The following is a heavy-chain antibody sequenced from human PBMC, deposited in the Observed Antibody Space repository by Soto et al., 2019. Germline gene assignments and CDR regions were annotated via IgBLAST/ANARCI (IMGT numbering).Heavy chain of an antibody. D-gene: IGHD5-12*01. J-gene: IGHJ4*02. CDR2: ISGSGGST. CDR1: GFSVSTSH. V-gene: IGHV3-23*01. Sequence: SGGSLRLSCAAAGFSVSTSHISWVRQAPGKGLEWVSAISGSGGSTYYADSVKGRFTISRDNSKNTLYLQMNSLRAEDTAVYYCAKGARDGYTLWVFDYWGQGTLVTVSS. CDR3: AKGARDGYTLWVFDY.